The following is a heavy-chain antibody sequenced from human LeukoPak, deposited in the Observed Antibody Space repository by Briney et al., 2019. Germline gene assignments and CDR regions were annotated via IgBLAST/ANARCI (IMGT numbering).Heavy chain of an antibody. CDR1: GYTFTGYY. CDR3: ARANWNDLGAFDI. V-gene: IGHV1-2*02. CDR2: INPNSGGT. D-gene: IGHD1-20*01. J-gene: IGHJ3*02. Sequence: ASVKVSCKASGYTFTGYYMHWVRQAPGQGLEWMGWINPNSGGTNYAQKFQGRVTMTRDTSISTAYMELSRLRSDDTAVYYCARANWNDLGAFDIWGQGTMVTVSS.